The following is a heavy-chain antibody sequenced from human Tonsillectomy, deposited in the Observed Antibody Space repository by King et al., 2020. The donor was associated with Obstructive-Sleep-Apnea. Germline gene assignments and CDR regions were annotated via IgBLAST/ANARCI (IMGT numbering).Heavy chain of an antibody. CDR3: ATGSWRYCGGDSYSIGWYFDL. CDR2: ISRRSSYI. Sequence: VQLVESGGGLVKPGGSLRLSCAASGFTFSSYKMNWVRQAPGKGLEWVSFISRRSSYISYADSVKGRFTISRDNAKNSLYLRMDSLRAEDTAVYYCATGSWRYCGGDSYSIGWYFDLWGRGTLVTVPS. D-gene: IGHD2-21*02. CDR1: GFTFSSYK. J-gene: IGHJ2*01. V-gene: IGHV3-21*01.